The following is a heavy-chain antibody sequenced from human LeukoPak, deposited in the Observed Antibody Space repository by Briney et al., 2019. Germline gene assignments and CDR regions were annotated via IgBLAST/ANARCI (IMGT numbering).Heavy chain of an antibody. CDR3: AKEGMHSYDFWSGFVAADGYYGMDV. D-gene: IGHD3-3*01. V-gene: IGHV3-9*01. J-gene: IGHJ6*02. CDR2: ISWNSGSI. CDR1: GFTFDDYA. Sequence: SGRSLRLSCAASGFTFDDYAMHWVRQAPGKGLEWVSGISWNSGSIGYADSVKGRFTISRDNAKNSLYPQMNSLRAEDTAVYYCAKEGMHSYDFWSGFVAADGYYGMDVWGQGTTVTVSS.